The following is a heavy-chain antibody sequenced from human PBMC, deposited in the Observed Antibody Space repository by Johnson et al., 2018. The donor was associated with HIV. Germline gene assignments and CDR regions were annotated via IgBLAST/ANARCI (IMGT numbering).Heavy chain of an antibody. D-gene: IGHD3-10*01. J-gene: IGHJ3*02. CDR3: ARDASYYGSANDAFDI. CDR1: GFTFSSYA. CDR2: ISYDGSNK. V-gene: IGHV3-30*04. Sequence: QVQLVESGGGVVQPGRSLRLSCAASGFTFSSYAMHWVRQAPGKGLEWVAVISYDGSNKYYADSVKGRFTISRDNSKNTLYLQRNSLRADDTAVYYCARDASYYGSANDAFDIWGQGTMVTVSS.